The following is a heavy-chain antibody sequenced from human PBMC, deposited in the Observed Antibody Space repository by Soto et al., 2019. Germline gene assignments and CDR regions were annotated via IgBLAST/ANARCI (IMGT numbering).Heavy chain of an antibody. D-gene: IGHD3-3*01. CDR3: AKSTDYDFWSGYYGTPKFDP. J-gene: IGHJ5*02. V-gene: IGHV3-23*01. CDR1: GFTFSSYA. Sequence: GGSLRLSCAASGFTFSSYAMSWVRQAPGKGLEWVSAISGSGGSTYYADSVKGRFTISRDNSKNTLYLQMNSLRAEDTAVYYCAKSTDYDFWSGYYGTPKFDPWGQGTPVTVSS. CDR2: ISGSGGST.